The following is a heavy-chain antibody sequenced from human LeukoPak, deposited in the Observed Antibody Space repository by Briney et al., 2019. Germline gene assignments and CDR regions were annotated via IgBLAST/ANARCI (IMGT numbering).Heavy chain of an antibody. CDR1: GGSFSGYY. CDR3: ARCSSSWPNWFDP. Sequence: SETLSLTCAVYGGSFSGYYWSWIRQPPGKGLEWIGEINHSGSTNYNPSLKSRVTISVDTSKNQFSLKLSSVTAADTAVYYCARCSSSWPNWFDPWGQGTLVTVSS. J-gene: IGHJ5*02. D-gene: IGHD6-13*01. CDR2: INHSGST. V-gene: IGHV4-34*01.